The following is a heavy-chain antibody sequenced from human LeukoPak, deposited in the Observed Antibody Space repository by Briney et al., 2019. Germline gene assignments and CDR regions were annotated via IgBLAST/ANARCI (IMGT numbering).Heavy chain of an antibody. CDR3: ARHLGGDPDY. CDR2: INPNSGGT. Sequence: ASVKVSCKASGYTFTGHYMHWVRQAPGEGLEWMGWINPNSGGTNYAQKFQGRVTMTRDTSISTAYMELSRLRSDDTAVYYCARHLGGDPDYWGQGTLVTVSS. V-gene: IGHV1-2*02. D-gene: IGHD3-16*01. J-gene: IGHJ4*02. CDR1: GYTFTGHY.